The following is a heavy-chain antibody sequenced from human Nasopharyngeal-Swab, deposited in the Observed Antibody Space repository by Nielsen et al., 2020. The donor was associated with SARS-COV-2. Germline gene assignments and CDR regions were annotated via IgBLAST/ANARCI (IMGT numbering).Heavy chain of an antibody. CDR3: AREGMVGATGGFDY. J-gene: IGHJ4*02. CDR2: IWYDGSNK. Sequence: GESLKISCAASGFTFSSYSMNWVRQAPGKGLEWVAAIWYDGSNKYYADSVKGRFTISRDNSKNTLYLQMNSLRAEDTAVYYCAREGMVGATGGFDYWGQGTLVTVSS. CDR1: GFTFSSYS. D-gene: IGHD1-26*01. V-gene: IGHV3-33*08.